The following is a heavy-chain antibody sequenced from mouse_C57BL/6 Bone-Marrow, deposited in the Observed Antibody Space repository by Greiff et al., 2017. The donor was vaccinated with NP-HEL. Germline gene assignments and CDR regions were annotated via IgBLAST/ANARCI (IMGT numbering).Heavy chain of an antibody. Sequence: VKLMESGAELARPGASVKMSCKASGYTFTSYTMHWVKQRPGQGLEWIGYINPSSGYTKYNQKFKDKATLTADKSSSTAYMQLSSLTSEDSAVYYCAKWDYYYYGSRAWFAYWGQGTLVTVSA. J-gene: IGHJ3*01. D-gene: IGHD1-1*01. CDR1: GYTFTSYT. V-gene: IGHV1-4*01. CDR3: AKWDYYYYGSRAWFAY. CDR2: INPSSGYT.